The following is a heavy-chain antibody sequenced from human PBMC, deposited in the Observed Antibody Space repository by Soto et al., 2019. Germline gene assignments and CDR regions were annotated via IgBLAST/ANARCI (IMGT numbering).Heavy chain of an antibody. CDR2: INPNSGGT. CDR1: GYTFTGYY. V-gene: IGHV1-2*04. Sequence: ASVKVSCKASGYTFTGYYMHWVRQAPGQGLEWMGWINPNSGGTNYAQKFQGWVTMTRDTSFSTAYMELSRLRSDDTAVYYCARLGVAGNDAFDIWGQGTMVTVSS. CDR3: ARLGVAGNDAFDI. J-gene: IGHJ3*02.